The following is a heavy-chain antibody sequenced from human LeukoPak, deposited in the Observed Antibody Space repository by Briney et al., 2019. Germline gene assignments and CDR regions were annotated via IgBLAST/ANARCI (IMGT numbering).Heavy chain of an antibody. CDR3: ATFIPGPYYFDY. V-gene: IGHV1-24*01. D-gene: IGHD2-21*01. J-gene: IGHJ4*02. CDR1: GYTLTELS. CDR2: FDPEDGET. Sequence: ASVKVSCKVSGYTLTELSMHWVRQAPGKGLEWMGGFDPEDGETIYAQKFQGRVTMTEDTSTDTAYMELSGLRSEDTAVYYCATFIPGPYYFDYWGQGTLVTVSS.